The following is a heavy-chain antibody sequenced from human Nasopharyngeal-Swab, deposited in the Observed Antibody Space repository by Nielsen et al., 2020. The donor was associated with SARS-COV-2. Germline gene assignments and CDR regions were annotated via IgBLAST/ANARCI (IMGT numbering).Heavy chain of an antibody. D-gene: IGHD4-11*01. J-gene: IGHJ6*02. CDR1: GYSFTSYW. CDR2: IYPGDSDT. CDR3: ARRHEVRTTVTHYYYYGMDV. V-gene: IGHV5-51*01. Sequence: GESLKIPCKGSGYSFTSYWIGWVRQMPGKGLEWMGIIYPGDSDTRYSPSFQGQVTISADKSISTAYLQWSSLKASDTAMYYCARRHEVRTTVTHYYYYGMDVWGQGTTVTVSS.